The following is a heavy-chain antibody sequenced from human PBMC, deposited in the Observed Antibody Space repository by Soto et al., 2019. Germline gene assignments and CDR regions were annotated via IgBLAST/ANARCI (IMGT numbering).Heavy chain of an antibody. CDR3: ARDRSRFWSGFHWFDH. Sequence: ASVKVSCKASGYTVTSYGISWVRQAPGQGLEWMGWISAYNGNTNYAQKLQGRVTMTTDTSTSTAYIELRSLRSDDTAGYYCARDRSRFWSGFHWFDHWGQAPMGTVPS. V-gene: IGHV1-18*01. CDR2: ISAYNGNT. D-gene: IGHD3-3*01. CDR1: GYTVTSYG. J-gene: IGHJ5*02.